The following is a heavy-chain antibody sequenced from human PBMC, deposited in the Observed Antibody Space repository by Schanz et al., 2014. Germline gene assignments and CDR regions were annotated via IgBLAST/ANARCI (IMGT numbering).Heavy chain of an antibody. Sequence: QVQLQESGPGLVKPSQTLSLTCTVSGGSVSSGGDYWSWIRQHPGKGLEWIGYIYYSGSTYYNPSLKSRVPISVNTSKTQFSLKLSSVTAADTAVYYCAREPLSGYNWFDPWGQGSLVTVSS. J-gene: IGHJ5*02. CDR3: AREPLSGYNWFDP. V-gene: IGHV4-31*03. D-gene: IGHD6-25*01. CDR1: GGSVSSGGDY. CDR2: IYYSGST.